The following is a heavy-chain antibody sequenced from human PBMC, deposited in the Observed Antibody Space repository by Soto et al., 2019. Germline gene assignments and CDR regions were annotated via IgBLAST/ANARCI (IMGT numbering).Heavy chain of an antibody. V-gene: IGHV1-18*04. CDR3: ARPYYDILTGYENWFDP. Sequence: PAASVKVSCKASGYTFTSYGISWVRQAPGQGLEWMGWISAYNGNTNYAQKLQGRVTMTTDTSTSTAYMELRSLRSDDTAVYYCARPYYDILTGYENWFDPWGQGTLVTVSS. CDR1: GYTFTSYG. CDR2: ISAYNGNT. D-gene: IGHD3-9*01. J-gene: IGHJ5*02.